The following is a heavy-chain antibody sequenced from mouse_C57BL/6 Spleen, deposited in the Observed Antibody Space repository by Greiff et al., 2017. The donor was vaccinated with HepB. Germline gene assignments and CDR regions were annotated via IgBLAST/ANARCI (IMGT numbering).Heavy chain of an antibody. CDR1: GYTFTDYY. V-gene: IGHV1-26*01. D-gene: IGHD1-1*01. CDR3: ARSNYYGSSPYYYAMDY. J-gene: IGHJ4*01. Sequence: EVQLQQSGPELVKPGASVKISCKASGYTFTDYYMNWVKQSHGKSLEWIGDINPNNGGTSYNQKFKGKATLTVDKSSSTADMELRSLTSEDSAVYYWARSNYYGSSPYYYAMDYWGQGTSVTVSA. CDR2: INPNNGGT.